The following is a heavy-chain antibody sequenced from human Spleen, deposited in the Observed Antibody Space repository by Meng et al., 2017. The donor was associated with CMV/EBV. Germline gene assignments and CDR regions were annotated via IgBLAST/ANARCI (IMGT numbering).Heavy chain of an antibody. CDR2: INHRGST. J-gene: IGHJ4*02. V-gene: IGHV4-34*01. CDR3: ARGSTSVTMIVVVFTAASLAYDS. Sequence: GSLRLSCAVYGGSFSGYDWSWIRQSPGKGLEWIGEINHRGSTRYNPSLKGRLTISVDTSKNQFSLKLNSVTAADTAVYYCARGSTSVTMIVVVFTAASLAYDSWGQGTLVTVSS. CDR1: GGSFSGYD. D-gene: IGHD3-22*01.